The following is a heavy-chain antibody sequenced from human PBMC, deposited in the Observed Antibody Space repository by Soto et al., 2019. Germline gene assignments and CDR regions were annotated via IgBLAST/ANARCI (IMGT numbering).Heavy chain of an antibody. D-gene: IGHD2-21*02. Sequence: QVQLVESGGGVVQPGRSLRLSCSASGFTFTSYGMLWVRQAPGKGLEWVAVIWADGSGKYYADSVKGRFTLSRDNSKNTLFLQMNSLRAEDTAVYFCARDSCAGDCGGPEFWGQGTLVTVSS. V-gene: IGHV3-33*01. CDR3: ARDSCAGDCGGPEF. CDR2: IWADGSGK. CDR1: GFTFTSYG. J-gene: IGHJ4*02.